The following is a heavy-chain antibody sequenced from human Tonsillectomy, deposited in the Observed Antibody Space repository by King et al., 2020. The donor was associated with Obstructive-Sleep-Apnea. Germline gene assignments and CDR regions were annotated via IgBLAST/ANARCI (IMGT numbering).Heavy chain of an antibody. V-gene: IGHV3-9*01. CDR2: ISWNSGSI. D-gene: IGHD7-27*01. Sequence: VQLVESGGGLVQPGRSLRLSCAASGFTFDDYAMHGVRQAPGKGLEWVSGISWNSGSIGYADSVKGRFTISRDNAKNSLYLQMNSLRAEDTALYYCAKDTSARLGTIYFDYWGQGTLVTVSS. CDR1: GFTFDDYA. J-gene: IGHJ4*02. CDR3: AKDTSARLGTIYFDY.